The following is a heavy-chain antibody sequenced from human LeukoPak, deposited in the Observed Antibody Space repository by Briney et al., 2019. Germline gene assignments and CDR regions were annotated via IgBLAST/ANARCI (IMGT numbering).Heavy chain of an antibody. Sequence: GGSLRLSCAGSGFTFSSAWMTWVRQTPGKGLEWVGHIKSRTDSGTTDYAAPVKGRFTVSRDDSTNTVYLQMNSLKTEDSAVYYCATEFYRNGHNFWGQGTLVTVSS. D-gene: IGHD5-24*01. CDR2: IKSRTDSGTT. CDR1: GFTFSSAW. V-gene: IGHV3-15*01. J-gene: IGHJ4*02. CDR3: ATEFYRNGHNF.